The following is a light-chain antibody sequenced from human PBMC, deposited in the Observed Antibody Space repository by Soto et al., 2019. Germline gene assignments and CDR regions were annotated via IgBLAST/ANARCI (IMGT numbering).Light chain of an antibody. J-gene: IGKJ4*01. Sequence: DIQLTQSPSFLSVSVGDRVNITCRASQGIRNSLAWFQQKSGQAPNLLMYSASVLQSGVPSRFSGSGSGTEFTLALSSLQHEDFATYYCQQLTTFPLTFGGGTKVEVK. CDR1: QGIRNS. CDR2: SAS. CDR3: QQLTTFPLT. V-gene: IGKV1-9*01.